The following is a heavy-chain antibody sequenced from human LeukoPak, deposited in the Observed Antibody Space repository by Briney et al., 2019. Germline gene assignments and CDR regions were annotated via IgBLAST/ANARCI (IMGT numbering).Heavy chain of an antibody. CDR1: GDSGSSHSAA. V-gene: IGHV6-1*01. D-gene: IGHD6-13*01. J-gene: IGHJ4*02. Sequence: SQTLSLTCAISGDSGSSHSAAWNWIRQSPSRGLEWLGRKYYRSEWLEDYAVSVKSRISISPDTSKNQFSLQLDSVTPEDTAVYYCARGSSWYDYWGQGTLVTVSS. CDR3: ARGSSWYDY. CDR2: KYYRSEWLE.